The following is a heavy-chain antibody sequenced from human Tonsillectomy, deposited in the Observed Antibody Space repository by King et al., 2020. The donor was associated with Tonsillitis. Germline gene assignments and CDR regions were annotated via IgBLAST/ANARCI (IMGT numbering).Heavy chain of an antibody. CDR1: GYTFTSYY. CDR2: INPSGGST. V-gene: IGHV1-46*01. Sequence: VQLVESGAEVKKPGASVKVSCKASGYTFTSYYMRWVRLAPGQGLEWMGIINPSGGSTSYAQKFQGRVTMTRDTSTSTVYMELSSLRSEDTAVYYCARKVGRMGDYWGQGTLVTVSS. CDR3: ARKVGRMGDY. J-gene: IGHJ4*02. D-gene: IGHD2-15*01.